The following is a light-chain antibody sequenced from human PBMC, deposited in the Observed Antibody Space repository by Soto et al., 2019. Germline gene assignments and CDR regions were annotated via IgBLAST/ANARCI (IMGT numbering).Light chain of an antibody. J-gene: IGKJ1*01. CDR2: GAS. CDR1: QSVSSN. Sequence: VMTQSPATLSVSPGERATLSCRASQSVSSNLAWYQQKPGQAPRLLIYGASTRATGIPARFSGSGSGTEFTLTISSLQSEDFAVYYCQQYNNWPSWTFGQGT. V-gene: IGKV3-15*01. CDR3: QQYNNWPSWT.